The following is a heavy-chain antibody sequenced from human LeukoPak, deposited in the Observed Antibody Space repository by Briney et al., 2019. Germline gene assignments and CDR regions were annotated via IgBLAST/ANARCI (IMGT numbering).Heavy chain of an antibody. CDR3: AKGRAGNYYYDSSDC. Sequence: GGSLRLSCEASGFTFTTYSMTWVRQAPGKGLEWVSAISGSGSSTYYAASVKGRFTISRDNSKNTLYLQMNSLRAEDTAVYYCAKGRAGNYYYDSSDCWGQGTLVTVSS. V-gene: IGHV3-23*01. D-gene: IGHD3-22*01. CDR1: GFTFTTYS. J-gene: IGHJ4*02. CDR2: ISGSGSST.